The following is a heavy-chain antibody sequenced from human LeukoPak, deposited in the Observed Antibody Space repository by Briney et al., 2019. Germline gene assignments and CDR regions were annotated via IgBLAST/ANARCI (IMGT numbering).Heavy chain of an antibody. Sequence: SETLSLTCAVWGGSINSHYWGWLRQPPGKGLQWIGDIFYTGKNNYNPSLKSRVTIFLDTSKDHLSLHLTSVLAADTAIYYCVRRDPGWNYFDYWGQGILVTVSS. D-gene: IGHD6-19*01. CDR3: VRRDPGWNYFDY. J-gene: IGHJ4*02. CDR2: IFYTGKN. CDR1: GGSINSHY. V-gene: IGHV4-59*08.